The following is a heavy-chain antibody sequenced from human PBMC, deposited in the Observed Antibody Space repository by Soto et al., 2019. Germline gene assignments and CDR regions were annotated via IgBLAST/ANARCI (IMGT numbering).Heavy chain of an antibody. CDR3: ARAAHYSSPFRWFDP. CDR2: IYYSGST. D-gene: IGHD6-13*01. J-gene: IGHJ5*02. Sequence: QVQLQESGPGLVKPSQTLSLTCTVSGGSISSGGYYWSWIRQHPGKGLEWIGYIYYSGSTYYNPSRKSRVTISVDTSKNQFSLKLSSVTGADTAVYYCARAAHYSSPFRWFDPWGQGTLVTVSS. V-gene: IGHV4-31*03. CDR1: GGSISSGGYY.